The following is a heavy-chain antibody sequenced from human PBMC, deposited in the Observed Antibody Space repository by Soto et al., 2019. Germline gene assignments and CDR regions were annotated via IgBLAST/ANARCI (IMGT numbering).Heavy chain of an antibody. D-gene: IGHD3-16*02. CDR2: IYYSGST. J-gene: IGHJ4*02. CDR1: GGSISSYY. Sequence: SETLSLTCTVSGGSISSYYWGWIRQPPGKGLEWIGSIYYSGSTYYNPSLKSRVTISVDTSKNQFSLKLSSVTAADTAVYYCARGVAYDYVWGSYRSRFDYWGQGTLVTVSS. V-gene: IGHV4-39*01. CDR3: ARGVAYDYVWGSYRSRFDY.